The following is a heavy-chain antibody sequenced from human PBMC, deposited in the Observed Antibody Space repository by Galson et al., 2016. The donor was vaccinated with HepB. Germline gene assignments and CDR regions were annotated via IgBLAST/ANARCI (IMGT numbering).Heavy chain of an antibody. Sequence: SLRLSCAASGFTFTNAWMSWVRQAPGKGLEWVSVISGSGGSTYYADSVKGRFTISRDNSKNTLYLQMNSLRAEDTAVYYCAKGGTIFGVVPYGMDVWGQGTKVIVSS. J-gene: IGHJ6*02. V-gene: IGHV3-23*01. CDR3: AKGGTIFGVVPYGMDV. D-gene: IGHD3-3*01. CDR1: GFTFTNAW. CDR2: ISGSGGST.